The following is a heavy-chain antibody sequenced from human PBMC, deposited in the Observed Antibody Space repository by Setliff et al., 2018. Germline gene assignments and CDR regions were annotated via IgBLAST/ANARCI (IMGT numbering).Heavy chain of an antibody. CDR2: IFYSDTA. CDR3: ARDRSTVIRGVTSFFYYYMDV. CDR1: GGSIGPHY. J-gene: IGHJ6*03. V-gene: IGHV4-59*11. Sequence: PSETLSLTCTVSGGSIGPHYWSWIRQAPGKGLEWIGHIFYSDTAKYNPSLESRAAISVDSSKNQFSLKLRSVTAADTAVYYCARDRSTVIRGVTSFFYYYMDVWGGGTTVTVSS. D-gene: IGHD3-10*01.